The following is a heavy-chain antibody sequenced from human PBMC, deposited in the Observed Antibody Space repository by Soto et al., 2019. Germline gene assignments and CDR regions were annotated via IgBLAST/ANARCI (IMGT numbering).Heavy chain of an antibody. CDR2: ISGSGGTT. V-gene: IGHV3-23*01. CDR3: ARYYYDRSGSPLAFDY. D-gene: IGHD3-22*01. CDR1: GFTFSKYA. J-gene: IGHJ4*02. Sequence: GGSLRLSCAASGFTFSKYALSWVRQAPGKGLEWVSAISGSGGTTHYADSVKGRVTISRDNSKDTVFLQMNSLRAEDTAVYSCARYYYDRSGSPLAFDYWGQGTLVTVSS.